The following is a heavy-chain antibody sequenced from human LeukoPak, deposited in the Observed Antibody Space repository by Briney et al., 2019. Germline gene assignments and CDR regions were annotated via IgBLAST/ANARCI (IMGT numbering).Heavy chain of an antibody. CDR3: ARGKYSSSWSYYFDY. J-gene: IGHJ4*02. D-gene: IGHD6-13*01. V-gene: IGHV1-69*13. CDR1: GGTFSSYA. Sequence: TVKVSCKASGGTFSSYAISWVRQAPGQGLEWMGGIIPIFGTANYAQKFQGRVTITADESTSTAYMELSSLRSEDTAVYYCARGKYSSSWSYYFDYWGQGTLVTVSS. CDR2: IIPIFGTA.